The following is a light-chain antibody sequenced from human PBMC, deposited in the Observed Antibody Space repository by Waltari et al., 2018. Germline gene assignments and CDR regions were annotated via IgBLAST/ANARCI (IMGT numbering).Light chain of an antibody. V-gene: IGLV1-44*01. Sequence: QSVLTQPPSTSGTPGQRVSIPCSGSSSTLGSTNVNWYQQLPGSAPKLLIYSNSQRPSGVPDRFSGSKSDTSASLAISGLESDDEADYYCAAWDDSLNGWVFGGGTKLTVL. CDR2: SNS. CDR3: AAWDDSLNGWV. J-gene: IGLJ3*02. CDR1: SSTLGSTN.